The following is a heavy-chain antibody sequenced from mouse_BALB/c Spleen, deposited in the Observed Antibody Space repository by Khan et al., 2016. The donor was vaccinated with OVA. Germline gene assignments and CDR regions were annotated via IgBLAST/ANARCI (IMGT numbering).Heavy chain of an antibody. CDR1: GYSITSDYA. Sequence: QLEESGPGLVKPSQSLSLTCTVTGYSITSDYAWNWLRQFPGNKLEWMGYISYSGSTSYNPSLKSRISIKRDTSKNQFFLQLNSVTTEDTATYYCARAVYSAWFAYWGQGTLVTVSA. CDR3: ARAVYSAWFAY. CDR2: ISYSGST. V-gene: IGHV3-2*02. D-gene: IGHD1-1*01. J-gene: IGHJ3*01.